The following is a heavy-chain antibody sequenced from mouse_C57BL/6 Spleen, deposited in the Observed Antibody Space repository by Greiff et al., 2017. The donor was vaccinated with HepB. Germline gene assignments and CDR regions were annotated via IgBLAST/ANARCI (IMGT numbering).Heavy chain of an antibody. Sequence: QVQLQQSGPELVKPGASVKISCKASGYAFSSSWMNWVKQRPGKGLEWIGRIYPGDGDTNYNGKFKGKATLTADKSSSTAYMQLSSLTSEDSAVYFCARGGYPDYWGKGTTLTVSS. J-gene: IGHJ2*01. CDR3: ARGGYPDY. CDR2: IYPGDGDT. D-gene: IGHD2-2*01. CDR1: GYAFSSSW. V-gene: IGHV1-82*01.